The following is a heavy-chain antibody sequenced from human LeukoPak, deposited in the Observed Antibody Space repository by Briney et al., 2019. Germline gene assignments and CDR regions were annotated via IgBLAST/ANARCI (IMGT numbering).Heavy chain of an antibody. V-gene: IGHV1-69*05. J-gene: IGHJ4*02. CDR2: IIPIFGTA. D-gene: IGHD5-18*01. Sequence: SVKVSCKASGGTFSSYAISWVRQAPGQGLEWMGGIIPIFGTANYAQKFQGRVTITTDESTSTAYMELSSLRSEDTAVYYCARVGSSEDSYGLFDYWGQGTLVTVSS. CDR3: ARVGSSEDSYGLFDY. CDR1: GGTFSSYA.